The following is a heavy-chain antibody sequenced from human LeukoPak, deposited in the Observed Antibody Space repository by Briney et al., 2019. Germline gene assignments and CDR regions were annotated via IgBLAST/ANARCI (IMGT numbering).Heavy chain of an antibody. D-gene: IGHD3-10*01. J-gene: IGHJ4*02. CDR2: ISRSGNNT. V-gene: IGHV3-23*01. CDR3: AKEGVTPFDY. CDR1: GSTFSSYA. Sequence: GGSLRLSCAASGSTFSSYAVSWVRQAPGKGLEWVSAISRSGNNTYYTDSVRGRFTISRDNSKHTLYLQMNSLRAEDTALYYCAKEGVTPFDYWGQGTLVTVSS.